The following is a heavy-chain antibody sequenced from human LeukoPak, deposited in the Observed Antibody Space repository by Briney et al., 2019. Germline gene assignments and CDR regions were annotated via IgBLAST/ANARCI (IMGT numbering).Heavy chain of an antibody. J-gene: IGHJ4*02. CDR3: ARDLQSFGGVIAPLNY. CDR1: GGTFSSYA. CDR2: IIPIFGTA. D-gene: IGHD3-16*02. Sequence: SVKVSCKASGGTFSSYAISWVRQAPGQGLEWMGGIIPIFGTANYAQKFQGRVTITTDESTSTAYMELSSLRSEDTAVYYCARDLQSFGGVIAPLNYWGQGTLVTVSS. V-gene: IGHV1-69*05.